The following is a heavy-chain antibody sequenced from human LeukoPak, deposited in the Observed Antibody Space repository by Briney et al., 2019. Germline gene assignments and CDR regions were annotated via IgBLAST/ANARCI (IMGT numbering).Heavy chain of an antibody. D-gene: IGHD3-16*02. CDR3: AREKRLRLGELSLYWFDP. V-gene: IGHV3-53*01. J-gene: IGHJ5*02. Sequence: GGSLRLSCAASGFTVSSNYMSWVRQAPGKGLESVSVIYSGGSTYYADSVKGRFTISRDNSKNTLYLQMNSLRAEDTAVYYCAREKRLRLGELSLYWFDPWGQGTLVTVSS. CDR1: GFTVSSNY. CDR2: IYSGGST.